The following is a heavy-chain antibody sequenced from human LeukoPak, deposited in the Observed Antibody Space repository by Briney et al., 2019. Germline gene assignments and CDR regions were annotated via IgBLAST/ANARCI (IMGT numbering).Heavy chain of an antibody. CDR3: AKDGDYYDSSGYSPGWGT. D-gene: IGHD3-22*01. Sequence: GGSLRLYCAASGFTFSSYGMHWVRQAPGKGLEWVAVISYDGSNKYYADSVKGRFTISRDNSKNTLYLQMNSLRAEDTAVYYCAKDGDYYDSSGYSPGWGTWGQGTLVTVSS. CDR1: GFTFSSYG. CDR2: ISYDGSNK. V-gene: IGHV3-30*18. J-gene: IGHJ4*02.